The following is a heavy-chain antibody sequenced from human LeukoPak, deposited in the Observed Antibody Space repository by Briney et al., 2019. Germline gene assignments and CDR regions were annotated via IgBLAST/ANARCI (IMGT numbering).Heavy chain of an antibody. CDR1: GYTFTGYY. CDR3: ARDQVERLMVYAIGVRQYLSWFDP. CDR2: INPNSGGT. J-gene: IGHJ5*02. Sequence: ASAKVSCKASGYTFTGYYMHWVRQAPGQGLEWMGWINPNSGGTNYAQKFQGRVTMTRDTSISTAYMELSRLRSDDTAVYYCARDQVERLMVYAIGVRQYLSWFDPWGQGTLVTVSS. D-gene: IGHD2-8*01. V-gene: IGHV1-2*02.